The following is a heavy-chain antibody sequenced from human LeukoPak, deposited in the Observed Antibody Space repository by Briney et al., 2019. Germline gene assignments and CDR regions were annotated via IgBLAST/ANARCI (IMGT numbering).Heavy chain of an antibody. Sequence: PGGSLRLSCAASGFTFSSYWMHWVRQAPGKGLVWVSRINSDGSSTSYADSVKGRFTISRDNAKNTVYLQMNSLRVEDTALYYCARAPYYDILTGYYSPYYNCMDVWGKGATVTVSS. J-gene: IGHJ6*03. CDR3: ARAPYYDILTGYYSPYYNCMDV. CDR2: INSDGSST. D-gene: IGHD3-9*01. CDR1: GFTFSSYW. V-gene: IGHV3-74*01.